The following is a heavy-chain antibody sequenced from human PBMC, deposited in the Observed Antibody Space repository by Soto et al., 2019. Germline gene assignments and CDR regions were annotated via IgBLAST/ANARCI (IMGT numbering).Heavy chain of an antibody. V-gene: IGHV1-69*06. CDR1: GGTFSSYA. J-gene: IGHJ6*02. CDR3: AREDIVVVPAAIRPAYYYSGMDV. CDR2: IIPIFGTA. Sequence: GASVKVSCKASGGTFSSYAISWVRQAPGQGLEWMGGIIPIFGTANYAQKFQGRVTITADKSTSTAYMELSSLRSEDTPVYYCAREDIVVVPAAIRPAYYYSGMDVWGQGATVAVSS. D-gene: IGHD2-2*02.